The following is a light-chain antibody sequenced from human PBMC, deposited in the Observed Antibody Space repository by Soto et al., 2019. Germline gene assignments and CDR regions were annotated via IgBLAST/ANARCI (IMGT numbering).Light chain of an antibody. V-gene: IGLV2-14*01. CDR2: AVS. Sequence: QSVLTQPASVSGSPGQSITISCTGTSSDVGTYRYVSWYQQHPGKAPKLMIYAVSNRPSGVSNRFSGSKSGNTASLTISGLQAEDEADYYCSSYTGSSTLVFGTGTKLTVL. CDR1: SSDVGTYRY. J-gene: IGLJ1*01. CDR3: SSYTGSSTLV.